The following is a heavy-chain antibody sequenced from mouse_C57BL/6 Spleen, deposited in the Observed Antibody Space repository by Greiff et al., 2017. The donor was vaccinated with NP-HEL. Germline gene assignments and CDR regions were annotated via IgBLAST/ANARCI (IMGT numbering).Heavy chain of an antibody. J-gene: IGHJ2*01. V-gene: IGHV1-54*01. D-gene: IGHD1-1*01. Sequence: QVHVKQSGAELVRPGTSVKVSCKASGYAFTNYLIEWVKQRPGQGLEWIGVINPGSGGTNYNEKFKGKATLTADKSSSTAYMQLSSLTSEDSAVYFCARWGTTVVAYGGYFDYWGQGTTLTVSS. CDR3: ARWGTTVVAYGGYFDY. CDR1: GYAFTNYL. CDR2: INPGSGGT.